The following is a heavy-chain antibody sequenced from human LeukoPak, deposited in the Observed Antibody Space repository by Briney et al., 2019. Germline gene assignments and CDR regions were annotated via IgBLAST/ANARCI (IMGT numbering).Heavy chain of an antibody. CDR3: AELGITMIGGV. V-gene: IGHV3-30*18. CDR2: ISYDGSNK. Sequence: GGSLRLSCAASGFTFSSYGMHWVRQAPGKGLEWVAVISYDGSNKYYADSVKGRFTISRDNSKNSLYLQMNSLRAEDTAVYYCAELGITMIGGVWGKGTTVTIPS. CDR1: GFTFSSYG. D-gene: IGHD3-10*02. J-gene: IGHJ6*04.